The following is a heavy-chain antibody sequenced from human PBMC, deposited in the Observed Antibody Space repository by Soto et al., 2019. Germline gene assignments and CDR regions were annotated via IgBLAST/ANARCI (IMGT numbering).Heavy chain of an antibody. CDR3: ARAWFLDYYYYGMDV. CDR2: INHSGST. J-gene: IGHJ6*02. D-gene: IGHD3-3*01. CDR1: GGSFSGYY. V-gene: IGHV4-34*01. Sequence: SETLSLTCTVYGGSFSGYYWSWIRQPPGKGLEWIGEINHSGSTNYNPSLKSRVTISVDTSKNQFSLKLSSVTAADTAVYYCARAWFLDYYYYGMDVWGQGTTVTVSS.